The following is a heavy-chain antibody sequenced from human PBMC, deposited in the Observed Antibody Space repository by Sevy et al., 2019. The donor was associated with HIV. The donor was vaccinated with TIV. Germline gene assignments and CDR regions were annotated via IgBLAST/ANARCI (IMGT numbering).Heavy chain of an antibody. J-gene: IGHJ6*02. Sequence: GESLKISCAASGFTFSSYGMHWVRQAPGKGLEWVAFIRYDGSNKYYADSVKGRFTISRDNSKNTLYLQMKGLRAGATAVYYCATSRYCSDGSCYGADYYYGMDVWGQGTTVTVSS. V-gene: IGHV3-30*02. D-gene: IGHD2-15*01. CDR1: GFTFSSYG. CDR2: IRYDGSNK. CDR3: ATSRYCSDGSCYGADYYYGMDV.